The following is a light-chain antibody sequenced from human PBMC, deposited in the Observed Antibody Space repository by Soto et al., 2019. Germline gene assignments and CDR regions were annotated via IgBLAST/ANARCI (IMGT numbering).Light chain of an antibody. Sequence: QSALTQPASVSGSPGQSITISCTGTSSDVGSYNLVSWYQQHPGKAPKLMIYEGSKRPSGVSNRFSGSKSGNTASLTISGLQAEDEADYYCCSYAGSSTFVVVFGGGTTLTVL. CDR3: CSYAGSSTFVVV. CDR2: EGS. CDR1: SSDVGSYNL. V-gene: IGLV2-23*03. J-gene: IGLJ2*01.